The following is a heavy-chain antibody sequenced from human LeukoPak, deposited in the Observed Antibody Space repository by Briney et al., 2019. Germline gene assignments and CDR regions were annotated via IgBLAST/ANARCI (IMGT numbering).Heavy chain of an antibody. CDR2: MNPNSGNT. D-gene: IGHD5-18*01. Sequence: RGASVKVSCKASGYTFTSYDINWVRQATGQGLEWMGWMNPNSGNTGYAQKFQGRVTMTRNTSISTAYMELSSLRSEDTAVYYCARSQKSYGNAFDIWGQGTMVTVSS. CDR1: GYTFTSYD. V-gene: IGHV1-8*01. J-gene: IGHJ3*02. CDR3: ARSQKSYGNAFDI.